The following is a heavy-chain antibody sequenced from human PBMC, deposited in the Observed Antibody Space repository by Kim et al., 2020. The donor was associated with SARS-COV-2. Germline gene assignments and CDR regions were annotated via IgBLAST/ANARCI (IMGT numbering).Heavy chain of an antibody. CDR2: INPDNGKT. CDR1: GYTFTSYE. J-gene: IGHJ6*02. CDR3: LPSLDV. V-gene: IGHV1-8*01. Sequence: ASVKVSCKASGYTFTSYEINWVRQATGQGLEWMGWINPDNGKTGYAQKFQGRVTMTRNTSISTAYMELSSLRYEDTAVYYCLPSLDVWGQGTTVTVSS.